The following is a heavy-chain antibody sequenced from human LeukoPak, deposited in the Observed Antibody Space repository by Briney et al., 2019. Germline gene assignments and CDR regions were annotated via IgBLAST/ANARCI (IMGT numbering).Heavy chain of an antibody. CDR1: GYTFTDYY. CDR2: INPKSGGT. Sequence: ASVKVSCKSSGYTFTDYYMHWVRQAPGQGLEWMGWINPKSGGTNYAQNFQGRVTMTRNTSISTAYMELSRLRSDDTAVYYCAKDLRNGYFKTLPYFDYWGQGTLVTVSS. CDR3: AKDLRNGYFKTLPYFDY. J-gene: IGHJ4*02. V-gene: IGHV1-2*02. D-gene: IGHD3-3*01.